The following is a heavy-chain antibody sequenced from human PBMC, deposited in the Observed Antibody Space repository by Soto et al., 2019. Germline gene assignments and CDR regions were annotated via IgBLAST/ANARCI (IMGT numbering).Heavy chain of an antibody. CDR2: IFSNDEK. CDR1: GFSLSNARMG. J-gene: IGHJ5*02. V-gene: IGHV2-26*01. Sequence: GSGPTLVNPTETLTLTCTVSGFSLSNARMGVSWIRQPPGKALEWLAHIFSNDEKSYSTSLKSRLTISKDTSKSQVVLTMTNMDPVDTATYYCARIPYNYGSGTGNWFDPWGQGTLVTVSS. D-gene: IGHD3-10*01. CDR3: ARIPYNYGSGTGNWFDP.